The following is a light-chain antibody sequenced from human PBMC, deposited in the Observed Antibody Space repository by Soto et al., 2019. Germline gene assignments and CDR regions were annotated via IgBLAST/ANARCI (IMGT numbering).Light chain of an antibody. J-gene: IGKJ2*01. CDR3: QQYNHWPPYT. CDR2: GGS. CDR1: QYISSK. V-gene: IGKV3-15*01. Sequence: ETVMTQSPVTLSVSPGERGTISCRASQYISSKLAWYQQKPGQAPRLLIYGGSTRATGFPDRFSGSGSGTEFTLPITGLQSEDFAVYYCQQYNHWPPYTFGQGTKLQIK.